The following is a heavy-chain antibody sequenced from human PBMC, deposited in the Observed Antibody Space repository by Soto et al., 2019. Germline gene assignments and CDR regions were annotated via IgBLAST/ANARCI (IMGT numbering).Heavy chain of an antibody. CDR2: IYSSGST. CDR3: AREFGLGSGWYPL. J-gene: IGHJ4*02. CDR1: GASMSGYN. V-gene: IGHV4-59*01. D-gene: IGHD6-19*01. Sequence: SETLSLTCTFSGASMSGYNWSLIRQPPGKGLEWIGYIYSSGSTIYNPSLKSRVTISVDTSNNRFSLKVTSVTAADTAVYYCAREFGLGSGWYPLWGQGILVTVSS.